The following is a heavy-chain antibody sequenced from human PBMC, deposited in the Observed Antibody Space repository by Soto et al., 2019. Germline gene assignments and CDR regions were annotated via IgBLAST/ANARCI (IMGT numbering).Heavy chain of an antibody. CDR1: GLTFASYA. CDR3: AKDQFPYCSSSCSGVSDY. CDR2: ISYDGSNK. V-gene: IGHV3-30*18. J-gene: IGHJ4*02. Sequence: GGSLRLSCEVSGLTFASYAMYWVRLAPGKGLEWVALISYDGSNKYYADSVKGRFTISRDNSKNTLYLQMNSLRDEDTAVYYCAKDQFPYCSSSCSGVSDYWGQGTLVTVSS. D-gene: IGHD2-2*01.